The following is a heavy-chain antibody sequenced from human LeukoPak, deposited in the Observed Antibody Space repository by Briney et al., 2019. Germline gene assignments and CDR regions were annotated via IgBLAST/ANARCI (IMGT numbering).Heavy chain of an antibody. CDR2: FSDSGGST. Sequence: GGSLRLSCAVSGITLSNYGMSWVRQAPGKGLEWVAGFSDSGGSTKYADSVKGRFTIARDNHKNTLYLQMNSLRAEDTAVYFCAKRGVVIRVILVGFHKEAYYFESWGQGALVTVSS. J-gene: IGHJ4*02. D-gene: IGHD3/OR15-3a*01. CDR3: AKRGVVIRVILVGFHKEAYYFES. V-gene: IGHV3-23*01. CDR1: GITLSNYG.